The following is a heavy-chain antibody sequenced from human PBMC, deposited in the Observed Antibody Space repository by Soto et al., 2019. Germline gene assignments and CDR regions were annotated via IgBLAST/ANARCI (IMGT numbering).Heavy chain of an antibody. CDR2: ISGRGDKT. CDR1: GFTFSNYG. D-gene: IGHD2-8*01. J-gene: IGHJ6*02. V-gene: IGHV3-23*01. CDR3: ARDFCAWCYYYYYGMDV. Sequence: PGGSLRLSCAASGFTFSNYGMTWVRQAPGKGLEWVSGISGRGDKTNYADSVKGRFTISRDNSKNTLYVQMNSLRADDTAVYYCARDFCAWCYYYYYGMDVWGQGTTVTVSS.